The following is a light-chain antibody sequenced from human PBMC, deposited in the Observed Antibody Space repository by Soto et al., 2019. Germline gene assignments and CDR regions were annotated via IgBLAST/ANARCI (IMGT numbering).Light chain of an antibody. V-gene: IGLV1-36*01. J-gene: IGLJ2*01. CDR2: YDD. CDR1: SSNIGNNA. CDR3: AAWDDSLNGVV. Sequence: QSVLTQPPSVSEAPRQRVTISWSGSSSNIGNNAVNWYQQLPGKAPKLLIYYDDLLPSGVSDRFSGSKSGTSASLAISGLQSEDEADYYRAAWDDSLNGVVFGGGTKLTVL.